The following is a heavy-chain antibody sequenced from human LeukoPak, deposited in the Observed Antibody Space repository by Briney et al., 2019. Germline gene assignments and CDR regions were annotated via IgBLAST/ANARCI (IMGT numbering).Heavy chain of an antibody. D-gene: IGHD3-16*01. Sequence: SETLSLTCAVYGRSFSGYYWSWIHQPPGKGLEWIGEINHSGSTNYNPSLKSRVTISVDTSKNQFSLKLSSVTAADTAVYYCATLGVRINYYGMDVWGQGTTVTVSS. J-gene: IGHJ6*02. CDR2: INHSGST. CDR3: ATLGVRINYYGMDV. CDR1: GRSFSGYY. V-gene: IGHV4-34*01.